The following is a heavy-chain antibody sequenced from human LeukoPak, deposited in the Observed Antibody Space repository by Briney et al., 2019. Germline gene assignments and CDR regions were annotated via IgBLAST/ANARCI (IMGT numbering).Heavy chain of an antibody. CDR2: IISSGSTI. CDR1: GFTFSDYY. Sequence: GGSLRLSCAASGFTFSDYYMSCIRQAPGEGLEWVSYIISSGSTIYYADSVKGRFTISRDNAKNSLYLQMNRLSAEEAAVYYCARDHYCDSGGYFLGYWGPGTLVTVSS. J-gene: IGHJ4*02. D-gene: IGHD3-22*01. V-gene: IGHV3-11*01. CDR3: ARDHYCDSGGYFLGY.